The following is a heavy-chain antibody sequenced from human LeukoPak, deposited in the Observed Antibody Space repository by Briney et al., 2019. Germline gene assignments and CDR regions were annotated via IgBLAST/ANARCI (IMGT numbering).Heavy chain of an antibody. Sequence: PSETLSLTCTVSGGSISSSSYYWGWIRQPPGKGLEWIGSIYYSGSTYYNPSLKSRVTISVDTSKNQFSLKLSSVTAADSAVYYCARVQWLLTIWFDPWGQGTLVTVSS. CDR3: ARVQWLLTIWFDP. CDR1: GGSISSSSYY. J-gene: IGHJ5*02. V-gene: IGHV4-39*01. CDR2: IYYSGST. D-gene: IGHD3-22*01.